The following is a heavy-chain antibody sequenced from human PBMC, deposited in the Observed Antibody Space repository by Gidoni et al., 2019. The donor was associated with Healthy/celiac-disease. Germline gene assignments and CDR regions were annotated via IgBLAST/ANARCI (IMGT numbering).Heavy chain of an antibody. Sequence: QVQLVESGGGVVQPGRSLRLSCAASGFTFRSYGMHWVRQAPGKGLEWVAVISYDGSNKYYADSVKGRFTISRDNSKNTLYLQMNSLRAEDTAVYYCAKDAVANSYYFDYWGQGTLVTVSS. J-gene: IGHJ4*02. CDR3: AKDAVANSYYFDY. CDR2: ISYDGSNK. V-gene: IGHV3-30*18. D-gene: IGHD6-19*01. CDR1: GFTFRSYG.